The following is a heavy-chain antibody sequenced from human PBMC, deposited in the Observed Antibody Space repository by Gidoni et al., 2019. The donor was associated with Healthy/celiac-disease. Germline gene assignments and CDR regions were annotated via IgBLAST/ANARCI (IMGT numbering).Heavy chain of an antibody. V-gene: IGHV3-48*03. J-gene: IGHJ6*02. CDR2: ISSSGSTI. CDR3: ARDTSVLPRYYGMDV. Sequence: EVQLVESGGGLVQPGGSLRLSCAASGFPFSSYEMNWVHQAPGKGLEWVSYISSSGSTIYYADSVKGRFTISRDNAKNSLYLQMNSLRAEDTAVYYCARDTSVLPRYYGMDVWGQGTTVTVSS. CDR1: GFPFSSYE.